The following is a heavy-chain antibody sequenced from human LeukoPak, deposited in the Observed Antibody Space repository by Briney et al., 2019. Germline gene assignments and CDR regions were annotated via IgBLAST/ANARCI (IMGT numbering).Heavy chain of an antibody. CDR3: ARVGSSWYYYYYYMDV. CDR2: INHSGST. CDR1: GGSFSGYY. J-gene: IGHJ6*03. D-gene: IGHD6-13*01. Sequence: SETLSLTCAVYGGSFSGYYWSWIRQPPGKGLEWIGEINHSGSTNYNPSLKSRVTISVDTPKNQFSLKLSSVTAADTAVYYCARVGSSWYYYYYYMDVWGKGTTVTVSS. V-gene: IGHV4-34*01.